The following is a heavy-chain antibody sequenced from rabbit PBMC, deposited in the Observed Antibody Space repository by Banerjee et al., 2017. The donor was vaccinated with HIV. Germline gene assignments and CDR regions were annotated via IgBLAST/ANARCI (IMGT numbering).Heavy chain of an antibody. CDR1: GFSFSNKYV. CDR3: ARNDYGDYAYYFNL. Sequence: QSLEESGGDLVKPGASLTLTCTASGFSFSNKYVMCWVRQAPGKGLEWIACINTSSGNTVYATWAKGRFTLSKTSSTTVTLQMTSLTAADTATYFCARNDYGDYAYYFNLWGQGTLVTVS. J-gene: IGHJ4*01. V-gene: IGHV1S40*01. D-gene: IGHD2-1*01. CDR2: INTSSGNT.